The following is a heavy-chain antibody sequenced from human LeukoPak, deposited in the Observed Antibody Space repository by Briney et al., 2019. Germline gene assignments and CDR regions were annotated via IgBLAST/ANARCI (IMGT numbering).Heavy chain of an antibody. Sequence: SETLSLTCAVYGGSFSGYYWSWIRQPPGKGLEWIGEINHSGSTNYSPSLKSRVTISVDTSKNQFSLKLSSVTAADTAVYYCAVHRRLMVYAGGDYWGQGTLVTVSS. CDR3: AVHRRLMVYAGGDY. CDR2: INHSGST. D-gene: IGHD2-8*01. V-gene: IGHV4-34*01. CDR1: GGSFSGYY. J-gene: IGHJ4*02.